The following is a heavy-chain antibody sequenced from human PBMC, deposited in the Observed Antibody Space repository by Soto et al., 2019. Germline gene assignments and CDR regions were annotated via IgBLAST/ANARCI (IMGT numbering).Heavy chain of an antibody. CDR3: AAVFVLEAALAY. V-gene: IGHV1-58*01. CDR1: GFTFTSSA. Sequence: SVKVSCKASGFTFTSSAVQWVRQARGQRLEWIGWIVVGSGNTNYAQKFQERVTITRDMSTSTAYMELSSLRSEDTAVYYCAAVFVLEAALAYWGQGTLVPVSP. J-gene: IGHJ4*02. D-gene: IGHD6-6*01. CDR2: IVVGSGNT.